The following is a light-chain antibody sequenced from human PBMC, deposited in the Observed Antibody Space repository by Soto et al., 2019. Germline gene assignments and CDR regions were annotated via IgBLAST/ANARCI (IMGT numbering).Light chain of an antibody. Sequence: QSALTQPASVSGSPGQSTTISYTGTSSDVGGYNHVSWYQQHPGKAPKLIIYEVSYRPSGVSNRFSGSKSGNTASLTISGLQAEDEADYYCNSYRSTDTVVFGGGTKLTVL. V-gene: IGLV2-14*01. CDR2: EVS. J-gene: IGLJ2*01. CDR3: NSYRSTDTVV. CDR1: SSDVGGYNH.